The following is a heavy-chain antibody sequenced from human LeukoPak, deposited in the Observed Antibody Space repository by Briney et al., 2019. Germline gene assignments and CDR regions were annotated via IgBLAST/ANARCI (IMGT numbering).Heavy chain of an antibody. CDR3: ATDTAMAHEDYFDY. Sequence: PGRSLRLSCAASGFTFSDYYMSWIRQAPGKGLEWVSYISSSGSTVYYADSVKGRFTISRDNAKNSLYLQMNSLRAEDTAVYYCATDTAMAHEDYFDYWGQGTLVTVSS. CDR2: ISSSGSTV. V-gene: IGHV3-11*01. D-gene: IGHD5-18*01. CDR1: GFTFSDYY. J-gene: IGHJ4*02.